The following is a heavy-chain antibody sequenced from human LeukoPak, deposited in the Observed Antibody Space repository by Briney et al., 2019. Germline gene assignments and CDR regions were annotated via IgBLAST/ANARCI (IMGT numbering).Heavy chain of an antibody. J-gene: IGHJ4*02. CDR3: TTDWYYYDSSGYYPIF. CDR1: GFRFGGYA. Sequence: PGGSLRLSCTGSGFRFGGYALSWVRQAPGKGLEWVGRIKSKADGGTADYAAPLKGRFTFSRDDSKNTLYLQMNSLKTEDTAVYYCTTDWYYYDSSGYYPIFWGQGTLVTVSS. D-gene: IGHD3-22*01. CDR2: IKSKADGGTA. V-gene: IGHV3-15*01.